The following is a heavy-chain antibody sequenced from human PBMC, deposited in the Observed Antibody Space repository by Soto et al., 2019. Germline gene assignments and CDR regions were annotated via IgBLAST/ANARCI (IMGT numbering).Heavy chain of an antibody. D-gene: IGHD1-26*01. CDR3: ARRGGGSYEDY. CDR2: ISYDGSNK. Sequence: QVQLVESGGGVVQPGRSLRLSCAASGFTFSSYGMHWVRQAPGKGLEWVAVISYDGSNKYYADSVKGRFTISRDNSKNTLYLQMNSLRAEDTAVYYCARRGGGSYEDYWGQGTLVTVSS. J-gene: IGHJ4*02. CDR1: GFTFSSYG. V-gene: IGHV3-30*03.